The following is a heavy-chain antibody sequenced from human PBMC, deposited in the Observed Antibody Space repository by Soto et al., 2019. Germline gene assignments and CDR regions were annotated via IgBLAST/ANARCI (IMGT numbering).Heavy chain of an antibody. V-gene: IGHV4-61*01. Sequence: SETLSLTCTVSGGSVSSGSYYWSWIRQPPGKGLEWIGYIYYSGSTNYNPSLKSRVTISVDTSKNQFSLKLSSVTAADTAVYYCARGSSHYYDSSGSFAYWGQGTLVTVSS. CDR3: ARGSSHYYDSSGSFAY. CDR2: IYYSGST. D-gene: IGHD3-22*01. J-gene: IGHJ4*02. CDR1: GGSVSSGSYY.